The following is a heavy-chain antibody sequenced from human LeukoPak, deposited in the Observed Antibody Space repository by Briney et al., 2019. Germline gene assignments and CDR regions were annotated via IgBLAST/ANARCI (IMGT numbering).Heavy chain of an antibody. CDR2: IKQDGSEK. V-gene: IGHV3-7*05. CDR3: AKCGTTCYANAFYI. D-gene: IGHD2-2*01. CDR1: GFTFSNYW. Sequence: GGSLRLSCAASGFTFSNYWMNWVRQAPGKGLEWVANIKQDGSEKYYVDSVKGRFTISRDNAKNSLYLQMNSLRAEDAAVYYCAKCGTTCYANAFYIWGQGTMVTVSS. J-gene: IGHJ3*02.